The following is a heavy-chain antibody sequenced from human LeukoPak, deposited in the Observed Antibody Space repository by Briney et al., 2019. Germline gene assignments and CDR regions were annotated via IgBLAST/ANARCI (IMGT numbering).Heavy chain of an antibody. CDR1: GGTFSSYA. Sequence: SVKVSCKASGGTFSSYAINWVRQAPGQGLEWMGRIIPILGIANYAQKFQGRVTITADKSTSTAYMELSSLRSEDTAVYYCATHSPYSSGWQNWFDPWGQGTLVTVSS. V-gene: IGHV1-69*04. CDR2: IIPILGIA. CDR3: ATHSPYSSGWQNWFDP. D-gene: IGHD6-19*01. J-gene: IGHJ5*02.